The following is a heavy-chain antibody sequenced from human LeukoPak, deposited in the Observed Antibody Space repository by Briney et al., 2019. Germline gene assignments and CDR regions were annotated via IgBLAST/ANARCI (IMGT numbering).Heavy chain of an antibody. CDR3: ASLSYGGYADFDY. D-gene: IGHD2-2*01. CDR2: IYYSGST. J-gene: IGHJ4*02. V-gene: IGHV4-30-4*01. CDR1: GGSISSGDYY. Sequence: KPSETLSLTCTVPGGSISSGDYYWSWIRQPPGKGLEWIGYIYYSGSTYYNPSLKSRVTISVDTSKNQFSLKLSSVTAADTAVYYCASLSYGGYADFDYWGQGTLVTVSS.